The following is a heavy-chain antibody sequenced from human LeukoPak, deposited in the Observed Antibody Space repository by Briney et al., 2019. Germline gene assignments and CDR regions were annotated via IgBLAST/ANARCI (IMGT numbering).Heavy chain of an antibody. CDR3: ARGSPDYDILTGYSLWYYFDY. Sequence: SETLSLTCAVYGGSFSGYYWSWSRQPPGKGLEWIAEINHSVSTNYNPSLKSRVTISVDTSKNQFSLKLSSVTAADTAVYYCARGSPDYDILTGYSLWYYFDYWGQGTLVTVSS. CDR2: INHSVST. D-gene: IGHD3-9*01. J-gene: IGHJ4*02. CDR1: GGSFSGYY. V-gene: IGHV4-34*01.